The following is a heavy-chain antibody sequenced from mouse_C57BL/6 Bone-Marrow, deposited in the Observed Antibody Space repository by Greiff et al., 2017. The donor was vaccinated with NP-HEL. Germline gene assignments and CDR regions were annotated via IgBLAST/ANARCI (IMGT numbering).Heavy chain of an antibody. V-gene: IGHV1-75*01. CDR1: GYTFTDYY. CDR2: IFPGSGST. CDR3: ARTRCPTGAWFAY. J-gene: IGHJ3*01. Sequence: VQLQQSGPELVKPGASVKISCKASGYTFTDYYINWVKQRPGQGLEWIGWIFPGSGSTYYTEKFKGKATLTVDKSSRTAYMLLSSLTSEDSAVYVCARTRCPTGAWFAYWGQGTLVTVSA. D-gene: IGHD1-1*01.